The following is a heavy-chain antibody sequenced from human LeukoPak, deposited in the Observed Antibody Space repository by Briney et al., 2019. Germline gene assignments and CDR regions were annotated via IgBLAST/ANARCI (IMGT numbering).Heavy chain of an antibody. J-gene: IGHJ6*03. D-gene: IGHD3-16*01. V-gene: IGHV3-21*01. Sequence: GGSLRLSCAASGFTFSSYSMNWVRQAPGRGLEWVSSISSSSSYIYYADSVKGRFTISRDNAKNSLYLQMNSLRAEDTAVYYCARGPLRGYDYVWGSYGHMDVWGKGTTVTVSS. CDR1: GFTFSSYS. CDR3: ARGPLRGYDYVWGSYGHMDV. CDR2: ISSSSSYI.